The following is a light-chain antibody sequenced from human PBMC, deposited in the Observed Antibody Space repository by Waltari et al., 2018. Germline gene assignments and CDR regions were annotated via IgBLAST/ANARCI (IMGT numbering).Light chain of an antibody. J-gene: IGKJ1*01. V-gene: IGKV1-39*01. CDR2: ATS. Sequence: DIQITQSPSSLSASVGDRVTITCRASQSISNYLNWYQQKPGQAPNLLIYATSSLQSGVPSRFTGSGSGTDFTLTISSLQPEDFATYYCQQSYGTLWTFGQGTKVEI. CDR1: QSISNY. CDR3: QQSYGTLWT.